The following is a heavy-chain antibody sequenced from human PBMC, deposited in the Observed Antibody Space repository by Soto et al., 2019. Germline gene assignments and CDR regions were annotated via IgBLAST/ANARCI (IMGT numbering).Heavy chain of an antibody. V-gene: IGHV1-3*01. CDR1: GYTFTSYA. CDR2: INAGNGNT. Sequence: QVQLVQSGAEVKKPGASVKVSCKASGYTFTSYAIHWVRQAPGQRLEWMGWINAGNGNTKYSQKFQGRVNLTQDPTAGTAYMEPGRPRIGDTALYFRAGGFGFGLSDYWGQGTLVTVSS. CDR3: AGGFGFGLSDY. D-gene: IGHD3-10*01. J-gene: IGHJ4*02.